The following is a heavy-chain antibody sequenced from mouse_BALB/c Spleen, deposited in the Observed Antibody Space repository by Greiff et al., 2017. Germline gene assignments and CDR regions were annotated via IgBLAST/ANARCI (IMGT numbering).Heavy chain of an antibody. Sequence: EVKLMESGGGLVKPGGSLKLSCAASGFTFSSYAMSWVRQTPEKRLEWVASISSGGSTYYPDSVKGRFTISRDNARNILYLQMSSLRSEDTAMYYCARGTYYGSSPSWFAYWGQGTLVTVSA. J-gene: IGHJ3*01. CDR1: GFTFSSYA. V-gene: IGHV5-6-5*01. CDR2: ISSGGST. D-gene: IGHD1-1*01. CDR3: ARGTYYGSSPSWFAY.